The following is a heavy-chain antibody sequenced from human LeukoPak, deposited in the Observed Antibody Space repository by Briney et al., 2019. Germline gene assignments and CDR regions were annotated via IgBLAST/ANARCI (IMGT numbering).Heavy chain of an antibody. Sequence: ASVKVSCKASGYTFTSYGISWVRQAPGQGLEWMGWISAYNGNTNYAQKLQGRVTMTTDTSTSTAYMELRSLRSDDTAVYYCARVVILESWYFYYYFDYWGQGTLVTVSS. CDR3: ARVVILESWYFYYYFDY. CDR1: GYTFTSYG. CDR2: ISAYNGNT. V-gene: IGHV1-18*01. J-gene: IGHJ4*02. D-gene: IGHD6-13*01.